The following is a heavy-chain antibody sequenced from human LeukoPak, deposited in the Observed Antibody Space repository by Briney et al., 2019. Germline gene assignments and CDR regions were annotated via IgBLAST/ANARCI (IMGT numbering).Heavy chain of an antibody. V-gene: IGHV4-59*13. D-gene: IGHD3-10*01. CDR3: ARGGNYYGSGTFDAFDI. Sequence: SDPLSLPCTVSGRPLSVYYWTWLRRPPGKGLEWIGYVYYRECTSLNPPLKSRVTIPVDTSKKQSSLKLSSVTAAATAVYCCARGGNYYGSGTFDAFDIWGQGTMVTVSS. CDR2: VYYRECT. J-gene: IGHJ3*02. CDR1: GRPLSVYY.